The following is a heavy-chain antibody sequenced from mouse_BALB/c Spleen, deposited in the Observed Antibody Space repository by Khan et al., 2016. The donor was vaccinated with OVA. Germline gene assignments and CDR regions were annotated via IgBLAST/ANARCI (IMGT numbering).Heavy chain of an antibody. CDR3: ARKNGGDFDY. V-gene: IGHV1-20*02. J-gene: IGHJ2*01. Sequence: IQLVQSGPELVKPGASVKISCKASGYSFTGYFMNWVMQSHGKSLEWIGRINPHIGETFYNQKFTGKATLTEDASSSTAHMELRSLASEDSAVYYCARKNGGDFDYWGQGTTLTVSS. D-gene: IGHD1-1*01. CDR1: GYSFTGYF. CDR2: INPHIGET.